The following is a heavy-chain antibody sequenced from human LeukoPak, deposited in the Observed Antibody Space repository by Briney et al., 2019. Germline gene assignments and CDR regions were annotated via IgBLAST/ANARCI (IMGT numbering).Heavy chain of an antibody. Sequence: GRSLRLSCAASGFTFSSYAMHWVRRAPGKGLGWVPVISYVGSNKYYAASVKGRFTISRDNSKNTLYLQMNSLRAEDTAVYYCARAQGRYYYDSSGYPLWGQGTLVTVSS. CDR1: GFTFSSYA. J-gene: IGHJ4*02. CDR3: ARAQGRYYYDSSGYPL. CDR2: ISYVGSNK. V-gene: IGHV3-30-3*01. D-gene: IGHD3-22*01.